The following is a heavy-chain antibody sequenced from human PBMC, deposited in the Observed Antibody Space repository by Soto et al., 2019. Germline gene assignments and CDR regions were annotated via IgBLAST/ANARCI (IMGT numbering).Heavy chain of an antibody. CDR1: GGTFSSYA. CDR2: IIPIFGTA. V-gene: IGHV1-69*01. D-gene: IGHD3-22*01. J-gene: IGHJ6*02. Sequence: QVQLVQSGAEVKKPGSSVKVSCKASGGTFSSYAISWVRQAPGQGLEWMGGIIPIFGTANYAQKFQGRVTITADESTGTAYMELSSLRSEDTAVYYCARASHYYDSSGYYPSYYYYYGMDVWGQGTTVTVSS. CDR3: ARASHYYDSSGYYPSYYYYYGMDV.